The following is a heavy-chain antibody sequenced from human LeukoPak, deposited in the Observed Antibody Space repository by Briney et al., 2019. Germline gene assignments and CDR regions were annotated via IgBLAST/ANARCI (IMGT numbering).Heavy chain of an antibody. CDR2: ISSSGSTI. Sequence: GGSLRLSCAASGFTFSSYSMNWVRQAPGKGLEWVSYISSSGSTIYYADSVKGRFTISRDNAKNSLYLQMNSLRAEDTAVYYCAKDQLNRFCSGGSCSITHDHWGQGTLVTVSS. J-gene: IGHJ4*02. CDR3: AKDQLNRFCSGGSCSITHDH. V-gene: IGHV3-48*04. D-gene: IGHD2-15*01. CDR1: GFTFSSYS.